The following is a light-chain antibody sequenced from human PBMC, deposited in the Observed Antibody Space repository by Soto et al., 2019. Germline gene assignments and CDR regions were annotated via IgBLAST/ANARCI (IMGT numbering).Light chain of an antibody. V-gene: IGLV2-14*01. CDR3: SSYTSSSTRV. J-gene: IGLJ3*02. CDR1: SSDVGGYNY. CDR2: EVS. Sequence: QSALTQPASVSGSPGQSITISCTGTSSDVGGYNYVSWYQQHPGKAPKLMIYEVSNRPSGVSNRFSRSKSGNTASLTISGLQAEDEADYYCSSYTSSSTRVFGGGTKVTVL.